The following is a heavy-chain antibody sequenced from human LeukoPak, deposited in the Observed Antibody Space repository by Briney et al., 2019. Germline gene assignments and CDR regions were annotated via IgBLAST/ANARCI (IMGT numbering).Heavy chain of an antibody. CDR2: ISAYNGNT. J-gene: IGHJ6*02. CDR3: ARDRNYYGSGSYDNYYGMDV. CDR1: GYTFTSYG. Sequence: GASVMVSCKASGYTFTSYGISWVRQAPGQGLEWMGWISAYNGNTNYAQKLQGRVTMTTDTSTSTAYMELRSLRSDDTAVYYCARDRNYYGSGSYDNYYGMDVWGQGTTVTVSS. D-gene: IGHD3-10*01. V-gene: IGHV1-18*01.